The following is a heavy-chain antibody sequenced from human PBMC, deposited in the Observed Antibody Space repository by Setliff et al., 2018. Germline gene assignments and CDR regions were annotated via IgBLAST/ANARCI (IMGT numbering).Heavy chain of an antibody. Sequence: PGGSLRLSCAASGFSISGRWMSWVRQAPGKGLEWVANIKEDGSEQYYVDSVWGRFTISRDNARNSLYLQMNGLRPEDTAVYYCAKSGGDHCCPLYHHYYMDVWG. J-gene: IGHJ6*03. V-gene: IGHV3-7*01. CDR2: IKEDGSEQ. CDR3: AKSGGDHCCPLYHHYYMDV. D-gene: IGHD2-21*02. CDR1: GFSISGRW.